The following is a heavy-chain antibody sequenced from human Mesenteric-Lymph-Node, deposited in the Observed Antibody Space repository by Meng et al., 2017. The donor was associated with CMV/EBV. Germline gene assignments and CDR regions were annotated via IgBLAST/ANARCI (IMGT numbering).Heavy chain of an antibody. V-gene: IGHV3-21*01. CDR1: GFTFSSYS. CDR2: ISSSSSYI. D-gene: IGHD2-2*01. CDR3: ASLDTLVVPAEDAFDI. Sequence: GGSLRLSCAASGFTFSSYSMNWVRQAPGKGLEWVSSISSSSSYIYYADSVKGRFTISRDNAKNTLYLQMNSLRAEDTAVYYCASLDTLVVPAEDAFDIWGQGTMVTVSS. J-gene: IGHJ3*02.